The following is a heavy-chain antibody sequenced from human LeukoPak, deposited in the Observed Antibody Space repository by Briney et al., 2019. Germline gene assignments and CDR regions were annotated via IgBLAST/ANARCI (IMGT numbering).Heavy chain of an antibody. CDR3: TRDRHNGDSSGHPYYFDY. Sequence: QSGGSLRLSCAASGFNFSNYEMNWVRQAPGTGLEWVSYISSSGSIIYYADSVKGRFIISRDNAKNSLYLQMNSLRAADTAAYYCTRDRHNGDSSGHPYYFDYWGQGALVTVSS. J-gene: IGHJ4*02. V-gene: IGHV3-48*03. CDR1: GFNFSNYE. CDR2: ISSSGSII. D-gene: IGHD3-22*01.